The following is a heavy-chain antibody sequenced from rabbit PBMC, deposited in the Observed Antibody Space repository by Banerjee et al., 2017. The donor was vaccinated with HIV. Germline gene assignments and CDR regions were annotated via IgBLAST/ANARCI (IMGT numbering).Heavy chain of an antibody. CDR1: GFSFSSSYW. CDR3: MRYGTGWGDNL. D-gene: IGHD4-1*01. V-gene: IGHV1S45*01. J-gene: IGHJ4*01. Sequence: QEQLVESGGGLVQPEGSLTLTCTASGFSFSSSYWICWVRQAPGKGLEWIACINTSSGNTVYASWAKGRFTISKTSSTTVTLQMTSLTAADTATYFCMRYGTGWGDNLWGQGTLVTVS. CDR2: INTSSGNT.